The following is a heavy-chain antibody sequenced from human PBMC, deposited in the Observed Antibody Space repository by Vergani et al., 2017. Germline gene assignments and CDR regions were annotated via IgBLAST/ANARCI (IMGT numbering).Heavy chain of an antibody. CDR3: VRDVRVSRT. CDR1: GFTFDDYA. J-gene: IGHJ3*01. Sequence: EVRLVESGGRLVQPGRSLRLSCAASGFTFDDYAMHWVRQIPGKGLEWVSGISWSSDSIGYADSVKGRFTISRDNAKNSLYLDMSSLRAEDTAVYYCVRDVRVSRTWGQGTLVAVSS. V-gene: IGHV3-9*01. CDR2: ISWSSDSI.